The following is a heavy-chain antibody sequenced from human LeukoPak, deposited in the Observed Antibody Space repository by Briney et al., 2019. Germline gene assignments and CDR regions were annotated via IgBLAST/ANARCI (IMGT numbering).Heavy chain of an antibody. V-gene: IGHV4-59*01. CDR3: ARLGGGGYATWFDP. CDR2: IYYSGST. D-gene: IGHD3-16*01. Sequence: SETLSLTCTVSGGSISSYYWSWIRQPPGKGLEWIGYIYYSGSTNYNPSLKSRVTISVDTSKNQFSLKLSSVTAADTAVYYCARLGGGGYATWFDPWGQGTLVTVSS. J-gene: IGHJ5*02. CDR1: GGSISSYY.